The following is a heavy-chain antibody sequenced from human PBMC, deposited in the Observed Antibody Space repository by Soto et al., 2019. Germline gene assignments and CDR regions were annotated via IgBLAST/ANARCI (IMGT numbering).Heavy chain of an antibody. J-gene: IGHJ4*02. D-gene: IGHD1-1*01. CDR2: IRSKTNNYAT. Sequence: EVQLVESGGGLVQPGGSLKLSCAASGFNFSGSAIHWVRQASGTRLEWVVRIRSKTNNYATALAASVKGRFTMSRDESKNTALLQMSSLKTEDTAVYFFTRRGVGTTAGDYWGQGTLVTV. CDR3: TRRGVGTTAGDY. CDR1: GFNFSGSA. V-gene: IGHV3-73*01.